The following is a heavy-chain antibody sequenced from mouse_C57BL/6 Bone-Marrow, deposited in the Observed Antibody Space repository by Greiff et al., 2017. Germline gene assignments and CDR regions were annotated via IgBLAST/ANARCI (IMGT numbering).Heavy chain of an antibody. J-gene: IGHJ3*01. CDR2: IRLKSDNYAT. CDR1: GFTFSNYW. D-gene: IGHD2-10*02. CDR3: TAGYGNVVAY. V-gene: IGHV6-3*01. Sequence: VKVEESGGGLVQPGGSMKLSCVASGFTFSNYWMNWVRQSPEKGLEWVAQIRLKSDNYATHYAESVKGRFTISRDDSKSSVYLQMNNLRAEDTGIYYCTAGYGNVVAYWGQGTLVTVSA.